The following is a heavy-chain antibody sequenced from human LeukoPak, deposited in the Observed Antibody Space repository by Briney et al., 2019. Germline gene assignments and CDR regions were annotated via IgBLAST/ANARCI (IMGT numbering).Heavy chain of an antibody. D-gene: IGHD3-9*01. J-gene: IGHJ4*02. CDR1: GFIFSAYA. CDR3: ATILTGYYLDY. V-gene: IGHV3-23*01. Sequence: GGSLRLSCAASGFIFSAYAMIWVRQAPGKGLEWVSAINGGCGNSGGNTYYADSVKGRFTISRHNSKNTLYLQMNSLRAEDTAVYYCATILTGYYLDYWGQGTLVTVSS. CDR2: INGGCGNSGGNT.